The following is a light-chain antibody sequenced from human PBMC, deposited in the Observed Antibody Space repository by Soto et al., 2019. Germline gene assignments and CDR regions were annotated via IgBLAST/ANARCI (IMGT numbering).Light chain of an antibody. Sequence: QAVVTQPPSASGTPGQRVTISCSGSSSNIGSNTVNWYQQLPGTGPKLLIYSNNQRPSGVPDRFSGSKSGTSASLAISGLQSEDEADYYCAAWDDSLNGVVFGGGTQLTVL. V-gene: IGLV1-44*01. CDR1: SSNIGSNT. CDR3: AAWDDSLNGVV. J-gene: IGLJ2*01. CDR2: SNN.